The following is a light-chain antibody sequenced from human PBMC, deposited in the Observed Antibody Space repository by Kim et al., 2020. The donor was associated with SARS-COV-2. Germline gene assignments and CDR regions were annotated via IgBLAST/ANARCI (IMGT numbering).Light chain of an antibody. CDR3: AAWDDSLNGWV. CDR2: SYN. J-gene: IGLJ3*02. V-gene: IGLV1-44*01. CDR1: SSNIGSNT. Sequence: GQRVTISCSGSSSNIGSNTVNWYQQLPGTAPKLLIYSYNQRPSGVPDRFSGSKSGTSASLAISGLQSDDEADYHCAAWDDSLNGWVFGGGTQLTVL.